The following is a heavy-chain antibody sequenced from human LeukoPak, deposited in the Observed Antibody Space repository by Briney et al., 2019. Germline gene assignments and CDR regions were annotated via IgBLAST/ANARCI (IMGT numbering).Heavy chain of an antibody. CDR1: GGSFSGYY. Sequence: PSETLSLTCAVYGGSFSGYYWSWIRQPPGKGLEWIGSIYHSGSTYYNPSLKSRVTISVDTSKNQFSLKLSSVTAADTAVYYCAREGIAAAATLSAFDIWGQGTMVTVSS. CDR2: IYHSGST. CDR3: AREGIAAAATLSAFDI. V-gene: IGHV4-34*01. J-gene: IGHJ3*02. D-gene: IGHD6-13*01.